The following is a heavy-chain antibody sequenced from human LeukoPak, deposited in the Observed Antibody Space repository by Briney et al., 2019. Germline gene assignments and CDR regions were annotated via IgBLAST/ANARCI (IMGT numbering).Heavy chain of an antibody. D-gene: IGHD6-13*01. CDR1: GFTFSSYD. Sequence: GGSLRLSCAASGFTFSSYDMHWVRQAPGKGLEWVAIISSDGSSTYYADSVKGRFTISRDNSKNTLYLQMNSLRADDTAVYYCAKDILAAGLFFDYWGQGILVTVSS. J-gene: IGHJ4*02. CDR2: ISSDGSST. CDR3: AKDILAAGLFFDY. V-gene: IGHV3-30*18.